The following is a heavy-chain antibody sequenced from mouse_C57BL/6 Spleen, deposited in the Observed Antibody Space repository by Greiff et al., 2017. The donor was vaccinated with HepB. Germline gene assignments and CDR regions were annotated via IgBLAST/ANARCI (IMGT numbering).Heavy chain of an antibody. J-gene: IGHJ4*01. D-gene: IGHD4-1*01. V-gene: IGHV5-9-1*02. CDR3: TRVKLGREAMDD. CDR1: GFTFSSYA. CDR2: ISSGGDYI. Sequence: EVKLVESGEGLVKPGGSLKLSCAASGFTFSSYAMSWVRQTPEKRLEWVAYISSGGDYIYYADTVKGRCTISRDNARNTLYLQMSSLKSEDTAMYYCTRVKLGREAMDDWGQGTSVTVSS.